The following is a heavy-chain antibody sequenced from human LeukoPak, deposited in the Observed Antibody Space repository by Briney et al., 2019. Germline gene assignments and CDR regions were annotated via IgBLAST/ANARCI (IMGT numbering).Heavy chain of an antibody. V-gene: IGHV1-8*01. CDR1: GYTFTSYD. J-gene: IGHJ4*02. CDR3: ARGLETGTMSGNY. CDR2: MNPNSGNT. D-gene: IGHD1-7*01. Sequence: ASVKVSCKASGYTFTSYDINWVRQATGQGLERMGWMNPNSGNTDYAQKFQGRVTMTRNTSISTAYMELSSLRSEDTAVYYCARGLETGTMSGNYWGQGTLVTVSS.